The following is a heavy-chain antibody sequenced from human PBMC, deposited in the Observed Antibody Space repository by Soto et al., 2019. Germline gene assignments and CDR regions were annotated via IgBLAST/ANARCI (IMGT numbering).Heavy chain of an antibody. CDR3: ARGGRAYSNYGPIFDY. CDR1: GGSFSGYY. D-gene: IGHD4-4*01. Sequence: SSETLSLTCAVYGGSFSGYYWSWIRQPPGKGLEWIGEINHSGSTNYNPSLKSRVTISVDTSKNQFSLKLSSVTAADTAVYYCARGGRAYSNYGPIFDYWGQGTLVTVSS. J-gene: IGHJ4*02. CDR2: INHSGST. V-gene: IGHV4-34*01.